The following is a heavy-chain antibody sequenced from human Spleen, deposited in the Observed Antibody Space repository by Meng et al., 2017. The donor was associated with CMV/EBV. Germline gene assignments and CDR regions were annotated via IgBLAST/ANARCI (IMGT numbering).Heavy chain of an antibody. CDR1: GFTFSNFA. Sequence: GESLKISCAASGFTFSNFAMSWVRQAPGKGLEWVSSTTASGSSTDYADSVKGRFAISRDNSKNTLYLQMNSLRAEDTAVYYCAKVDSGSWYRGFYDYWGQGMVVTVSS. D-gene: IGHD6-13*01. V-gene: IGHV3-23*01. J-gene: IGHJ4*02. CDR3: AKVDSGSWYRGFYDY. CDR2: TTASGSST.